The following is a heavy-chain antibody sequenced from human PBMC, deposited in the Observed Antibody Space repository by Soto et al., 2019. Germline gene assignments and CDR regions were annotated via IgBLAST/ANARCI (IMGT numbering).Heavy chain of an antibody. Sequence: QVQLQQWGAGLLKPSETLSLTCAVYGGSFSGYYWSWIRQPPGKGLEWIEEINHSGSTNYNPFLKSRVTISVDTSKNQFSLKLSSVTAADTAVYYCAKSWGIVVVPAANRRFDPWGQGTLVTVSS. CDR3: AKSWGIVVVPAANRRFDP. J-gene: IGHJ5*02. D-gene: IGHD2-2*01. V-gene: IGHV4-34*01. CDR2: INHSGST. CDR1: GGSFSGYY.